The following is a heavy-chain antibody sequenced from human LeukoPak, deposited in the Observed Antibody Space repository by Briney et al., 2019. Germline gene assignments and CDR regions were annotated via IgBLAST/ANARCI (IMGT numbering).Heavy chain of an antibody. CDR1: GFTFSSYS. V-gene: IGHV3-21*01. CDR3: ARNLDYGDYIASYWYFDL. CDR2: ISSSSSYI. Sequence: GGSLRLSCAASGFTFSSYSMNWVRQAPGKGLEWVSSISSSSSYIDYADSVKGRFTISRDNAKNSLYLQMNSLRAEDTAVYYCARNLDYGDYIASYWYFDLWGRGTLVTVSS. J-gene: IGHJ2*01. D-gene: IGHD4-17*01.